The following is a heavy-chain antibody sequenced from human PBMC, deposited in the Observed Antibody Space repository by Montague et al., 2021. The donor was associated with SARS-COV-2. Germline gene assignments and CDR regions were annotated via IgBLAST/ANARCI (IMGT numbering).Heavy chain of an antibody. CDR3: ARALPVTTFFYSYCGMDV. V-gene: IGHV4-34*01. CDR1: GGSFSGNY. CDR2: INHSGSN. D-gene: IGHD4-17*01. Sequence: SETLSLTCAVYGGSFSGNYWSWIRKRQGKGLEWIGEINHSGSNNYNPSLTSRVTISVDTSKNQFSLAVSSVTAADTAVYYCARALPVTTFFYSYCGMDVWGQGTPVTVSS. J-gene: IGHJ6*02.